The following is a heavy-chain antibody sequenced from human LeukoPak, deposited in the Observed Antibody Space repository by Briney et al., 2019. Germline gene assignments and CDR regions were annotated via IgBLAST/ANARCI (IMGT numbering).Heavy chain of an antibody. J-gene: IGHJ4*02. CDR2: IRYDGSNK. V-gene: IGHV3-30*02. Sequence: GGSLRLSCAASGFTFSSYGMHWVRQAPGKGLEWVAFIRYDGSNKYYADSVKGRFTISRDNSKNTLYLQMNSLRPEDTAVYYCAKDSKRWKTYYYASGSYHFDYWGQGTLVTVSS. CDR1: GFTFSSYG. D-gene: IGHD3-10*01. CDR3: AKDSKRWKTYYYASGSYHFDY.